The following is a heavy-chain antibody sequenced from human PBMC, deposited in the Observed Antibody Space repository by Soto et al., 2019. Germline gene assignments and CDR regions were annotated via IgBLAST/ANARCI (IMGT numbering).Heavy chain of an antibody. CDR1: GFTFSSYA. Sequence: GGSLRLSCAGSGFTFSSYAMSWVRQAPGKGLEWVSAISGSGGSTYYADSVKGRFTISRDNSKNTLYLQMNSLRAEDTAVYYCAKGRSYYYYYGVDVWGQGTTVTVSS. J-gene: IGHJ6*02. V-gene: IGHV3-23*01. CDR3: AKGRSYYYYYGVDV. CDR2: ISGSGGST.